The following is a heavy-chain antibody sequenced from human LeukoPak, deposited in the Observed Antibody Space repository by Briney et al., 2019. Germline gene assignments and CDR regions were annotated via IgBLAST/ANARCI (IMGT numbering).Heavy chain of an antibody. Sequence: SETLSLTCSVSGASISSYYWSWIRQPPGKGLEWIGFIYYSGSTNYSPSLKSRVTISVDTSKNHFSLKLSSVTAADTAVNYCARAPYYYGSGSYSPYYFDYWGQGTLVTVSS. CDR3: ARAPYYYGSGSYSPYYFDY. CDR1: GASISSYY. V-gene: IGHV4-59*01. D-gene: IGHD3-10*01. J-gene: IGHJ4*02. CDR2: IYYSGST.